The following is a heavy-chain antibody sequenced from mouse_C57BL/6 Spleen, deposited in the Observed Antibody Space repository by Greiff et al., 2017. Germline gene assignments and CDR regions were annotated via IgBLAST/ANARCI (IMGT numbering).Heavy chain of an antibody. CDR1: GFTFSSYA. CDR3: TRDEGAYAMDY. Sequence: EVQGVESGEGLVKPGGSLKLSCAASGFTFSSYAMSWVRQTPEKRLEWVAYISSGGDYIYYADTVKGRFTISRDNARNTLYLQMSSLKSEDTAMYYCTRDEGAYAMDYWGQGTSVTVSS. J-gene: IGHJ4*01. CDR2: ISSGGDYI. V-gene: IGHV5-9-1*02.